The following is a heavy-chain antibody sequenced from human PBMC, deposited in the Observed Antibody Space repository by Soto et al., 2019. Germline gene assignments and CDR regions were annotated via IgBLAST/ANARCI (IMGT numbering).Heavy chain of an antibody. CDR3: ARDLAAAAY. CDR1: GYIFTNNY. CDR2: INPLPTSGST. Sequence: GASVKVTCKASGYIFTNNYRQWVRQAPGQGLEWMAIINPLPTSGSTNYAQKFQGRVTVTRDTSTSTVYMELSSLRSEDTAIYYCARDLAAAAYWGQGTLVTVSS. J-gene: IGHJ4*02. V-gene: IGHV1-46*01. D-gene: IGHD6-13*01.